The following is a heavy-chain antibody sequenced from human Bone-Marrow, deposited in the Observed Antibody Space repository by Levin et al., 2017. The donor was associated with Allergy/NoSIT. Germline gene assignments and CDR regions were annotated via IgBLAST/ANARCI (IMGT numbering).Heavy chain of an antibody. J-gene: IGHJ6*02. V-gene: IGHV3-33*01. CDR1: GFTFSSYG. Sequence: QSGGSLRLSCAASGFTFSSYGKHWVRQAPGKGLEWVAVIWNDGSNKYYGDSVKGRFTLSRDTSKNTLNLQMNSLRVEDTAVYYCARWIGVAASQGWIYYFYGMDVWGQGTTVTVSS. CDR2: IWNDGSNK. CDR3: ARWIGVAASQGWIYYFYGMDV. D-gene: IGHD6-19*01.